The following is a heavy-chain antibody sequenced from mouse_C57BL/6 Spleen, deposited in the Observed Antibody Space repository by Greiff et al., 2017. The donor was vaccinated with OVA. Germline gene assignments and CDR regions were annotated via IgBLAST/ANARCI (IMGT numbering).Heavy chain of an antibody. Sequence: QVQLKESGAELVKPGASVKISCKASGYAFSSYWMNWVKQRPGKGLEWIGQIYPGDGDTNYNGKFKGKATLTADKSSSTAYMQLSSLTSEDSAVYFCARSHYSNYDYYAMDYWGQGTSVTVSS. D-gene: IGHD2-5*01. CDR1: GYAFSSYW. CDR3: ARSHYSNYDYYAMDY. V-gene: IGHV1-80*01. J-gene: IGHJ4*01. CDR2: IYPGDGDT.